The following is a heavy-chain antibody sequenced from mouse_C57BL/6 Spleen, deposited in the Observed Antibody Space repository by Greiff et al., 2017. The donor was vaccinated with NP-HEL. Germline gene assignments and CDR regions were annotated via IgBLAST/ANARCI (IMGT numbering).Heavy chain of an antibody. J-gene: IGHJ2*01. CDR3: ARGDGNYVRFDY. CDR1: GYSITSGYY. Sequence: VQLKESGPGLVKPSQSLSLTCSVTGYSITSGYYWNWIRQVPGNKREWMGYISYDGSNNYNPSLKNRISITRDTSKNQFFLKLNSVTTEDTATYYCARGDGNYVRFDYWGQGTTLTVSS. V-gene: IGHV3-6*01. CDR2: ISYDGSN. D-gene: IGHD2-1*01.